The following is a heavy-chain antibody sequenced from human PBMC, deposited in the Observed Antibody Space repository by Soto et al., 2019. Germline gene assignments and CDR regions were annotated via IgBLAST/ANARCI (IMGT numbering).Heavy chain of an antibody. CDR2: IYYSGST. Sequence: LSLTCTVSGGSISSGGYYWSWIRQHPGKGLEWIGYIYYSGSTYYNPSLKSRVTISVDTSKNQFSLKLSSVTAADTAVYYCARATYYYGSGSYYYFDYWGQGTLVTVSS. J-gene: IGHJ4*02. CDR1: GGSISSGGYY. CDR3: ARATYYYGSGSYYYFDY. V-gene: IGHV4-31*03. D-gene: IGHD3-10*01.